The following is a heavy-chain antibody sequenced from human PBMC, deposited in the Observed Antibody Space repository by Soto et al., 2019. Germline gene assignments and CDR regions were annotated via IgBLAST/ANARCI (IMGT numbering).Heavy chain of an antibody. CDR2: ISSSSSYI. CDR3: ARDTNALLECSFDY. CDR1: GCTFSSYS. Sequence: KTWLSLRRSCSAAGCTFSSYSMNWVPQAPGKGLEWVSSISSSSSYIYYADSVKGRFTISRDNSKNSLYLQMNSLRAAATAVHYCARDTNALLECSFDYWGKGTLVT. V-gene: IGHV3-21*01. D-gene: IGHD3-3*01. J-gene: IGHJ4*02.